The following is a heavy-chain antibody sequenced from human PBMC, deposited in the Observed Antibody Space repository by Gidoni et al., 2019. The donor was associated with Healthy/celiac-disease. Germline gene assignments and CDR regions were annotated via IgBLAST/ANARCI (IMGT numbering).Heavy chain of an antibody. D-gene: IGHD2-8*01. CDR2: IYPGDSDT. V-gene: IGHV5-51*01. Sequence: EAQLVQSGAEVNKPGESLKISCKGSGYSFTSYWIGWVRQMPGKGLEWMGIIYPGDSDTRYSPSFQGQVTISADKSISTAYLQWSSLKASDTAMYYCARQISYSVLVRDWFDPWGQGTLVTVSS. CDR1: GYSFTSYW. CDR3: ARQISYSVLVRDWFDP. J-gene: IGHJ5*02.